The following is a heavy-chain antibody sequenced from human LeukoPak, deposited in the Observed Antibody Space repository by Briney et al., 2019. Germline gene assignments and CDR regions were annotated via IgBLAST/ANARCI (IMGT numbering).Heavy chain of an antibody. Sequence: PSETLSLTCTVSGGSISSSSYYWGWIRQPPGKGLEWIGSIYYSGSTYYNPSLKSRVTISVDTSKNQFSLKLSSVTAADTAVYYCARLRGIYYYYYMDVWGKGTTVTVSS. CDR2: IYYSGST. J-gene: IGHJ6*03. V-gene: IGHV4-39*01. CDR3: ARLRGIYYYYYMDV. CDR1: GGSISSSSYY.